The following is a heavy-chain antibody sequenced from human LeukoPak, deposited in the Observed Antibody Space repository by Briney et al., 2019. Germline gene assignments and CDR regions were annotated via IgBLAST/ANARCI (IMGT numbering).Heavy chain of an antibody. CDR3: ARDISDDY. Sequence: PGRCLRLSCAASGFTFSSYTMNWVRQAPGRGLEWVSCISSSSTYMLYADSAKGRFTISRDNVKNSLYLQMNSLRAEDTAVYYCARDISDDYWGQGTLVTVSS. J-gene: IGHJ4*02. D-gene: IGHD1-26*01. CDR1: GFTFSSYT. V-gene: IGHV3-21*01. CDR2: ISSSSTYM.